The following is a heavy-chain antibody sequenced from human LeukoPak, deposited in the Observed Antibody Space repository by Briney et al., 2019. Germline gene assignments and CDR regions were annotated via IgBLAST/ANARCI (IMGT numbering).Heavy chain of an antibody. CDR2: ISGSGGST. D-gene: IGHD6-6*01. J-gene: IGHJ6*03. CDR3: ARDSSSSDYYYYYMDV. Sequence: GGSLRLSCAASGFTFSSYGMSWVRQAPGKGLEWVSAISGSGGSTYYADSVKGRFTISRDNSKNTLYLQMNSLRAEDTAVYYCARDSSSSDYYYYYMDVWGKGTTVTVSS. CDR1: GFTFSSYG. V-gene: IGHV3-23*01.